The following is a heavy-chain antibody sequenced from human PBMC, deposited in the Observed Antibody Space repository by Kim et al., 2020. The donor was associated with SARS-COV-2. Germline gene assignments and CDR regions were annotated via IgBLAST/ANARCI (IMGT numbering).Heavy chain of an antibody. CDR3: ARSIAAAAPSGV. V-gene: IGHV4-59*01. Sequence: NYNPSLKSRVTISVDTSKNQFSLKLSSVTAADTAVYYCARSIAAAAPSGVWGQGTTVTVSS. J-gene: IGHJ6*02. D-gene: IGHD6-13*01.